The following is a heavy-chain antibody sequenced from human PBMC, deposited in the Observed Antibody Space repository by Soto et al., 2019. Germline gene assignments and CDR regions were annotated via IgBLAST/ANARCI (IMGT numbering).Heavy chain of an antibody. CDR1: GFTVSSNY. CDR2: LYSGGTT. D-gene: IGHD2-15*01. CDR3: ATGYCSGGTCYPVPLDY. V-gene: IGHV3-53*01. J-gene: IGHJ4*02. Sequence: GGSLRLSCAASGFTVSSNYMTRVRQAPGKGLEWVSVLYSGGTTYYADSVKGRFTISRDNSKNTVYLQLNSLRVEDTAMFYCATGYCSGGTCYPVPLDYWGQGTLVTVSS.